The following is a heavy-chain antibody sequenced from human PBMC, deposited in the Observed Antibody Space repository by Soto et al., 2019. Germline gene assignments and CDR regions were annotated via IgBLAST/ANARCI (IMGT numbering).Heavy chain of an antibody. CDR1: AFTFNTYA. Sequence: EVQLLESGGGLVKPGGSLRLSCAASAFTFNTYAMGWVRQAPGKGLEWVWAISVSGGGTYYADSVKGRFTISRDTSKNTLYLQMNSLRADDTAVYYCAKSGGASPYYFDYWGRGTLVTVSS. J-gene: IGHJ4*02. CDR2: ISVSGGGT. D-gene: IGHD1-26*01. CDR3: AKSGGASPYYFDY. V-gene: IGHV3-23*01.